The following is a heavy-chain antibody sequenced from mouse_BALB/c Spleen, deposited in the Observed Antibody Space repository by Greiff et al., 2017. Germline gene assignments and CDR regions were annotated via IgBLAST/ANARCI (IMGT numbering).Heavy chain of an antibody. V-gene: IGHV5-17*02. CDR1: GFTFSSFG. CDR3: ASLPWFAY. CDR2: ISSGSSTI. J-gene: IGHJ3*01. Sequence: EVQLVESGGGLVQPGGSRKLSCAASGFTFSSFGMHWVRQAPEKGLEWVAYISSGSSTIYYADTVKGRFTISRDNPKNTLFLQMTSLRSEDTAMYYCASLPWFAYWGQGTLVTVSA.